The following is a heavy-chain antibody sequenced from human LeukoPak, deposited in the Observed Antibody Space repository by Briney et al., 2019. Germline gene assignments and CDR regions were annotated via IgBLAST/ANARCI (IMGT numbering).Heavy chain of an antibody. CDR2: FDPEDGET. J-gene: IGHJ6*04. CDR3: ARAIVVVPAAIKRSYYYYYYGMDV. D-gene: IGHD2-2*01. CDR1: GYTLTELS. V-gene: IGHV1-24*01. Sequence: GASVKVSCKVSGYTLTELSMHWVRQAPGKGLEWMGGFDPEDGETIYAQKFQGRVTMTEDTSTDTAYMELSSLRSEDTAVYYCARAIVVVPAAIKRSYYYYYYGMDVWGKGTTVTVSS.